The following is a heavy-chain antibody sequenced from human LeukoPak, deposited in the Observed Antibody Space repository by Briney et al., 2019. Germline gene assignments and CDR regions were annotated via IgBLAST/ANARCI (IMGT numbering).Heavy chain of an antibody. CDR1: GFTFSSYA. Sequence: AGGSLRLSCAASGFTFSSYAMSWVRQAPGKGLEWVSGISGSGGSTYYADSVKGRFTISRDNSKNTLYLQMNSLRAEDTAVYYCAKDGSGCSGGSCYQNFDYWGQGTLVTVSS. V-gene: IGHV3-23*01. CDR3: AKDGSGCSGGSCYQNFDY. J-gene: IGHJ4*02. CDR2: ISGSGGST. D-gene: IGHD2-15*01.